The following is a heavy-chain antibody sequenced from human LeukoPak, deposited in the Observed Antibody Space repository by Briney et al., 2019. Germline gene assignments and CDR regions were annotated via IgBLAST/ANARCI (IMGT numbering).Heavy chain of an antibody. V-gene: IGHV4-59*01. J-gene: IGHJ6*03. Sequence: SETLSLTCTVSGDSISNYYWSWIRQPPGKGLEWIGYIYYSGSTNYNPSLKSRVTISVDTSKNQFSLKLSSVTAADTAVYYCARVWVAAAGTPMDVWGKGTTVTVSS. CDR1: GDSISNYY. D-gene: IGHD6-13*01. CDR3: ARVWVAAAGTPMDV. CDR2: IYYSGST.